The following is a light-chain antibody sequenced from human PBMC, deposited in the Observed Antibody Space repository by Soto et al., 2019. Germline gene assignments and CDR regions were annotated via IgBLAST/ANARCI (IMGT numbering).Light chain of an antibody. V-gene: IGKV1-39*01. CDR3: QQSYSTPFT. Sequence: DIQMTQSPSSLSASVGDRVTITCRASQSISIYLNWFQQKAGKAPKLLISAASNLKSGVPSWFSGSGSGTDFTLTISGLQPEDSATYYGQQSYSTPFTFGGGTKVEIK. CDR1: QSISIY. CDR2: AAS. J-gene: IGKJ4*01.